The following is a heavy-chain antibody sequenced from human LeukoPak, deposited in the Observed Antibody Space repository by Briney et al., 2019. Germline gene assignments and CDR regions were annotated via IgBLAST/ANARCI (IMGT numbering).Heavy chain of an antibody. V-gene: IGHV4-39*07. CDR2: IYYSGST. D-gene: IGHD3-22*01. CDR1: GGSISSSNY. J-gene: IGHJ4*02. CDR3: ARDGSYYYDSSGYRGPAYFDY. Sequence: KPSETLSLTCTVSGGSISSSNYWGWVRQPPGKGLEWIGSIYYSGSTYYNPSLKSRVTISIDTSKNQFSLKLSSVTAADTAVYYCARDGSYYYDSSGYRGPAYFDYWGQGTLVTVSS.